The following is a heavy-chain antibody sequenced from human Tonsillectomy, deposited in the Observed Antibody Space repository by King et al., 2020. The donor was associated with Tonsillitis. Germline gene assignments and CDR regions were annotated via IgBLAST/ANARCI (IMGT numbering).Heavy chain of an antibody. V-gene: IGHV3-11*06. J-gene: IGHJ1*01. CDR3: ARDLDYSGSGSLGH. CDR1: GFTFSDYY. D-gene: IGHD3-10*01. CDR2: ISSTSNYT. Sequence: VQLVESGGGLVKPGGSLRLSCAASGFTFSDYYMTWIRQAPGKGLEWISYISSTSNYTDYSDSVRGRFTIFRDNAKNSLYLQMNSLRAEDTAVYYCARDLDYSGSGSLGHWGQGTLVTVSS.